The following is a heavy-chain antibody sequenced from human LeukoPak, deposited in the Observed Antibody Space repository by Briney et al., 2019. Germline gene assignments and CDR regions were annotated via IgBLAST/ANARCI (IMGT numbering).Heavy chain of an antibody. D-gene: IGHD6-6*01. CDR3: ARYRSSRGVYFDY. Sequence: SETLSLTCTVSGGSISSYYWSWIRQPPGKGLEWIGYIYYSRSTNYNPSLKSRVTISVDTSKNQFSLKLSSVTAADTAVYYRARYRSSRGVYFDYWGQGTLVTVSS. J-gene: IGHJ4*02. CDR1: GGSISSYY. V-gene: IGHV4-59*01. CDR2: IYYSRST.